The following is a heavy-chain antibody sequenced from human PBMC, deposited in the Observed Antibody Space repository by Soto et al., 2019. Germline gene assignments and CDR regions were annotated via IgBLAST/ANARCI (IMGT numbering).Heavy chain of an antibody. CDR3: ARDTPYIAMTGTPTGYYFDY. Sequence: QVQLVQSGAEVKKPGASLKVSCKASGYTFTSYYMHWVRQAPGQGLEWMGIINPSGGSTSYAQKFQGRVTMTRDTSTSTVYMELSSLRSEDTAVYYCARDTPYIAMTGTPTGYYFDYCGQGTLVTVSS. D-gene: IGHD6-19*01. CDR1: GYTFTSYY. J-gene: IGHJ4*02. CDR2: INPSGGST. V-gene: IGHV1-46*01.